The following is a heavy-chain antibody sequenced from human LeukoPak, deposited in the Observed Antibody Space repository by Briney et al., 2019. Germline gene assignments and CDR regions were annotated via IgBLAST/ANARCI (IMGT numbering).Heavy chain of an antibody. D-gene: IGHD2-2*01. J-gene: IGHJ5*02. Sequence: SVKVSCKASGGTFSSYAISWVRQAPGQGLEWMGGIIPIFGTANYAQKFQGRVTITADESTSRAYMELSGLRSEDTAVYYCAREGCSSTSCYFAPAPWFDPWGQGTLVTVSS. CDR1: GGTFSSYA. V-gene: IGHV1-69*13. CDR3: AREGCSSTSCYFAPAPWFDP. CDR2: IIPIFGTA.